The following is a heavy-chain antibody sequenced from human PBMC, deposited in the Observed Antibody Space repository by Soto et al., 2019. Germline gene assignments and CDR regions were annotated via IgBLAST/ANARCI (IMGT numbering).Heavy chain of an antibody. J-gene: IGHJ4*02. Sequence: QVHLVQSGAEVKKPGASVKVSCKASGYTFTSYGITWVRQAPGQGLEWMGWISAHNGNTDYAQKLQGRVIVTRDTSTRTACMELRSLRSDDTAVYYGARGRYGDYWGQGALVTVSS. CDR3: ARGRYGDY. D-gene: IGHD1-1*01. CDR2: ISAHNGNT. CDR1: GYTFTSYG. V-gene: IGHV1-18*01.